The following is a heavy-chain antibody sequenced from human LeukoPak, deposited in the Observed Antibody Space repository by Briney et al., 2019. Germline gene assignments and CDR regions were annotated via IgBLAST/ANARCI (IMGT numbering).Heavy chain of an antibody. V-gene: IGHV3-23*01. CDR1: GFTFSTYA. Sequence: GGSLRLSCAASGFTFSTYAMRWVRQAPGKGLEWVSHFGGSGGTIYYADSVKGRFTISRDNSKNTLYPQMNSLRTEDTAVYYCAKSDCGGDCHLLDYWGQGTLVTVSS. D-gene: IGHD2-21*02. CDR2: FGGSGGTI. CDR3: AKSDCGGDCHLLDY. J-gene: IGHJ4*02.